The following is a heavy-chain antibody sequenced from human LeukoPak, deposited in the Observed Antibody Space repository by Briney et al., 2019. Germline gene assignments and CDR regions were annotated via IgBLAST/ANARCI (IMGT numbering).Heavy chain of an antibody. CDR1: GGSLGRSNTY. CDR2: ILHSGYT. V-gene: IGHV4-39*01. Sequence: SDTLSLTCTVSGGSLGRSNTYWGWIRQTPGKGLEWLWTILHSGYTYNNPSLKSRVTMSVDSSKNQFSLSLSSVTAADTAVYFCARHRGGGGYHYMDVWGKGTTVIVSS. D-gene: IGHD2-21*01. CDR3: ARHRGGGGYHYMDV. J-gene: IGHJ6*03.